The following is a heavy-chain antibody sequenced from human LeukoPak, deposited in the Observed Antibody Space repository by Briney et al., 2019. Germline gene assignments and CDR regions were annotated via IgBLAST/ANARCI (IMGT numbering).Heavy chain of an antibody. D-gene: IGHD4-17*01. V-gene: IGHV3-30*03. CDR1: GFTFSNSG. J-gene: IGHJ4*02. CDR2: ISSDGSVQ. Sequence: GRSLRLSCAASGFTFSNSGMHWVRQAPGKGLEWAAVISSDGSVQYYADSVKGRFTISRDKSKNTLYLQMNSLRAEDTAVYYCTTQIAWGNWGQGTLVTVSS. CDR3: TTQIAWGN.